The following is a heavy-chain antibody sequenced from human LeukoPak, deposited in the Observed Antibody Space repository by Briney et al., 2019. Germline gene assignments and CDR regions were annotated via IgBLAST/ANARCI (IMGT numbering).Heavy chain of an antibody. J-gene: IGHJ4*02. CDR1: GGSFSGYY. D-gene: IGHD2-15*01. CDR2: INHSGST. Sequence: SETLSLTCAVYGGSFSGYYWSWIRQPPGKGLEWIGEINHSGSTNYNPSLKSRVTISVDTSKNQFSLKLSSVTAADTAVYYCATWSYYCSGGSCRDYWGQGTLVTVSS. CDR3: ATWSYYCSGGSCRDY. V-gene: IGHV4-34*01.